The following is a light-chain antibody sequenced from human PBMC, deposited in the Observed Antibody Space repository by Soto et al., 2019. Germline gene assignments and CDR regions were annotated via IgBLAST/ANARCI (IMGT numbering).Light chain of an antibody. CDR2: DAS. Sequence: DIVLTESPGTLSLSPGEIATLSCRASQSVGTYLDWYQQKLGQAPRLLIYDASNRATGIPARFSGSGSGTEFTLTISSLQSEDFPVYYCQQYNNWPTFGQGSKVDVK. CDR3: QQYNNWPT. CDR1: QSVGTY. V-gene: IGKV3D-15*01. J-gene: IGKJ1*01.